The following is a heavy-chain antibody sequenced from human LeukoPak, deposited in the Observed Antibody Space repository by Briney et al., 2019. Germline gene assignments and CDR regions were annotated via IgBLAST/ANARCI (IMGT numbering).Heavy chain of an antibody. Sequence: GGSLRLSCAASGFTFSSYEMNWVRQAPGKGLEWVSAISGSGGSIYYADSVKGRFTISRDNSKNTLYLQMNSLRAEDTAVHYCAKSEDYDILTGYYPLDYWGQGTLVTVSS. D-gene: IGHD3-9*01. J-gene: IGHJ4*02. CDR3: AKSEDYDILTGYYPLDY. CDR2: ISGSGGSI. CDR1: GFTFSSYE. V-gene: IGHV3-23*01.